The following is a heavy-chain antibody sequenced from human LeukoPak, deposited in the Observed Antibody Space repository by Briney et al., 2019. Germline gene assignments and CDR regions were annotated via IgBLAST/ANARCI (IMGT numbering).Heavy chain of an antibody. D-gene: IGHD3-22*01. Sequence: ASVKVSCKASGYTFTSYGISWVRQAPGQGLEWMGWISAYNGNTNYAQKLQGRVTMTTDTSTSTAYMELRSLRSDDTAVYYCARDYYDSSGDPGGFDIWGQGTMVTVSS. CDR2: ISAYNGNT. V-gene: IGHV1-18*01. CDR1: GYTFTSYG. J-gene: IGHJ3*02. CDR3: ARDYYDSSGDPGGFDI.